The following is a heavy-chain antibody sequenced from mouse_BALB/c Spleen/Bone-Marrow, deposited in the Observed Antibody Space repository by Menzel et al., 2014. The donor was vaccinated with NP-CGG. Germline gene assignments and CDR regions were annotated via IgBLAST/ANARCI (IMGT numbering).Heavy chain of an antibody. D-gene: IGHD1-1*01. CDR3: ARSSYFDY. CDR2: IYPFNGGT. Sequence: VQLQQSGPELVKSGTSVKISCKASGYTFTDYNMHCVKQSHGKSLEWIGYIYPFNGGTDYNQKFKSKATMTEDKSSSTEYMELRNLTSEDSAVYYCARSSYFDYWGQGTTLTVSS. V-gene: IGHV1S29*02. CDR1: GYTFTDYN. J-gene: IGHJ2*01.